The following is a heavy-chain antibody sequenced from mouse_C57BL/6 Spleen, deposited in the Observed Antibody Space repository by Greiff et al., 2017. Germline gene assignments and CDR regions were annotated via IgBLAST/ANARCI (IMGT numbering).Heavy chain of an antibody. V-gene: IGHV1-78*01. J-gene: IGHJ4*01. Sequence: VQLQQSDAELVKPGASVKISCKVSGYTFTDHTIHWMKQRPEQGLEWIGYIYPRDGSTKYNEKFKSKATLTVDTSSSTAYMQLSSLTSEDSAVYYCARGGAAQSHYAMDYWGQGTSVTVSS. CDR3: ARGGAAQSHYAMDY. CDR1: GYTFTDHT. D-gene: IGHD3-2*02. CDR2: IYPRDGST.